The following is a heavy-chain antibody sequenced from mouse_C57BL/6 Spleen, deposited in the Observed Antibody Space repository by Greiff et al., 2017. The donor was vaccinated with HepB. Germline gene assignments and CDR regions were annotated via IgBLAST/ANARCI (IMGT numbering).Heavy chain of an antibody. J-gene: IGHJ2*01. V-gene: IGHV1-69*01. CDR3: ARSHHYYGSSFDD. Sequence: QVQLQQPGAELVMPGASVKLSCKASGYTFTSYWMHWVKQRPGQGLEWIGEIDPSDSYTNYNQKFKGKSTLTVDKSSSTAYMQLSSLTSEDSAVYYCARSHHYYGSSFDDWGQGTTLTVSS. CDR1: GYTFTSYW. CDR2: IDPSDSYT. D-gene: IGHD1-1*01.